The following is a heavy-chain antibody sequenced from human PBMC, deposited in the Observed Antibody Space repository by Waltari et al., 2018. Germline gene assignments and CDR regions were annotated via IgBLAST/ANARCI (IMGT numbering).Heavy chain of an antibody. Sequence: EVQLVESGGGLVQPGGSLRLSCTASGFPFSSYSMVWVRQAPGKGLEWVATIKQDGSESYYVDSVKGRFTFSRDNAKNSLYLQMNSLRAEDTAVYYCARPYSSGWYINFDYWGQGTLVTVSS. D-gene: IGHD6-19*01. V-gene: IGHV3-7*01. J-gene: IGHJ4*02. CDR3: ARPYSSGWYINFDY. CDR2: IKQDGSES. CDR1: GFPFSSYS.